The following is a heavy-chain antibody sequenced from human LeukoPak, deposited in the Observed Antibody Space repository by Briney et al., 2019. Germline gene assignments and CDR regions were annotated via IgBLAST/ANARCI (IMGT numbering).Heavy chain of an antibody. D-gene: IGHD2-2*01. CDR2: ISSSSSYI. Sequence: GGSLRLSCAASGFTFSSYSMNWVRQAPGKGLEWVSSISSSSSYIYYADSVKGRFTTSRDNAKNSLYLQMNSLRAEDTAVYYCASSSTLYYYYGMDVWGQGTTVTVSS. V-gene: IGHV3-21*01. J-gene: IGHJ6*02. CDR1: GFTFSSYS. CDR3: ASSSTLYYYYGMDV.